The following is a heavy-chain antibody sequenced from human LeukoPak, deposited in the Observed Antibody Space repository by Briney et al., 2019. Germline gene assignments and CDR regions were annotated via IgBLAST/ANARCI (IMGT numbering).Heavy chain of an antibody. CDR2: INSDGSST. V-gene: IGHV3-74*01. CDR1: GFTFSSYW. CDR3: ARVSPEGDYDY. Sequence: PGGSLRLSCAASGFTFSSYWMHWVRQAPGKGLVWVSRINSDGSSTSYADSVKGRFTISRGNAKNTLYLQMNSLRAEDTAVYYCARVSPEGDYDYWGQGTLVTVSS. D-gene: IGHD4-17*01. J-gene: IGHJ4*02.